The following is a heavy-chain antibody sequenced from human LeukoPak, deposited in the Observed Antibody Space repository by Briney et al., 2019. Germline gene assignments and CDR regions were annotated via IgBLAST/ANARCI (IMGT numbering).Heavy chain of an antibody. D-gene: IGHD5-12*01. CDR3: AKDTRTGYSGYDYVFDY. CDR2: ISGSGGST. CDR1: GFTFSSYA. V-gene: IGHV3-23*01. J-gene: IGHJ4*02. Sequence: GGSLRLSCAASGFTFSSYAMSWVRQAPGKGLEWVSAISGSGGSTYYADSVKGRFTISRDNSKNTLYLQMNSLRAEDTAVYYCAKDTRTGYSGYDYVFDYWGQGTLVTVSS.